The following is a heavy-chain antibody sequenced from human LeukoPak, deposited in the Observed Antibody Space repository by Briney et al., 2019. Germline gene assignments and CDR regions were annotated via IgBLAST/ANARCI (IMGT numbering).Heavy chain of an antibody. CDR3: ALPSHKVKRYCFDSNCLHAPFDV. CDR2: ISHGDCHS. V-gene: IGHV5-51*01. CDR1: GYTFTDYW. J-gene: IGHJ3*01. Sequence: GESLKISCQGTGYTFTDYWIGWVRQMPEKGLERMGHISHGDCHSTYSPSFEGQVTFSVDKSDNTAYLHWNGLRASDTATYYCALPSHKVKRYCFDSNCLHAPFDVWGKGTTVIVSS. D-gene: IGHD1-1*01.